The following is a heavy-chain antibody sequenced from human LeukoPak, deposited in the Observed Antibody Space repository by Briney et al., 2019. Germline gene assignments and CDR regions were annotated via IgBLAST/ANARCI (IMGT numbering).Heavy chain of an antibody. J-gene: IGHJ4*02. V-gene: IGHV1-2*04. Sequence: ASVKVSCKASGYTFTSYDINWVRQATGQGLEWMGWINPNSGGTNYAQKFQGWVTMTRDTSISTAYMELSRLRSDDTAVYYCARAGSYYDSSGPRDYWGQGTLVAVSS. D-gene: IGHD3-22*01. CDR1: GYTFTSYD. CDR3: ARAGSYYDSSGPRDY. CDR2: INPNSGGT.